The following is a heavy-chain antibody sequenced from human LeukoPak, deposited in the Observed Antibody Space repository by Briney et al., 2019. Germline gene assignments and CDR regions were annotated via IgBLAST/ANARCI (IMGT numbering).Heavy chain of an antibody. CDR3: AREDIVVVPAANLL. Sequence: GASVKVSCKASGGTFSSYAISWVRQAPGQGLEWMGRIIPIFGTANYAQKFQGRVTITTDESTSTAYMELSSQRSEDTAVYYCAREDIVVVPAANLLWGQGTLVTVSS. CDR2: IIPIFGTA. J-gene: IGHJ4*02. CDR1: GGTFSSYA. D-gene: IGHD2-2*01. V-gene: IGHV1-69*05.